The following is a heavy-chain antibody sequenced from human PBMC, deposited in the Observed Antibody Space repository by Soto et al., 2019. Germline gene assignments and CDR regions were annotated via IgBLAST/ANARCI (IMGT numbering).Heavy chain of an antibody. V-gene: IGHV1-69*02. J-gene: IGHJ2*01. D-gene: IGHD6-25*01. Sequence: QVQLVQSGAAVKRPGSSVKVACKASGGTFTSYTFSWVRQAPGQGLEWMGRIIPMLDVTSYAQKFQGRLTITADKSTSTVYMELSSLKSEDTALFYCARHPGGDWYFDLWGRGTLVTVSS. CDR1: GGTFTSYT. CDR2: IIPMLDVT. CDR3: ARHPGGDWYFDL.